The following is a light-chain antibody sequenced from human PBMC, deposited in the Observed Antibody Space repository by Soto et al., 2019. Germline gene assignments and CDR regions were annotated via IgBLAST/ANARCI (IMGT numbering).Light chain of an antibody. CDR1: QGISSY. V-gene: IGKV1D-8*01. J-gene: IGKJ4*01. CDR3: QQYYSFPLT. CDR2: AAS. Sequence: VIPMTQSASLLSASTGDRVTTSCWMSQGISSYLAWYQQKKGKAPELLIYAASTLQSGVPSRFSGSLYGTDFNLTISCLQSEDFATYYCQQYYSFPLTFGGGTKVDIK.